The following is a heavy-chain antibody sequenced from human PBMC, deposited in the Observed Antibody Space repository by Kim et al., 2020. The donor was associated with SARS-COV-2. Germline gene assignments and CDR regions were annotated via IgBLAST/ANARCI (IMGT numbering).Heavy chain of an antibody. CDR1: GFNFGDYT. V-gene: IGHV3-49*04. CDR3: SSGGPYSTGWYTYFDY. D-gene: IGHD6-19*01. CDR2: IKSKTYGGTT. Sequence: GGSLRLSCTASGFNFGDYTMHWVRQAPGKGLEWLGFIKSKTYGGTTEYAASVKGRCTISRDDSKTVAYLQMNSLKTEDTAVYYCSSGGPYSTGWYTYFDYWGQGTLVTVSS. J-gene: IGHJ4*02.